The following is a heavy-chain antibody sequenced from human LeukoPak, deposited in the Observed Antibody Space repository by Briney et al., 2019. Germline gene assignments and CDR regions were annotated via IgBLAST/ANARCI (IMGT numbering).Heavy chain of an antibody. CDR2: ISSSSTI. Sequence: GGSLRLSCAASGFTFSSYSMNWVRQAPGKGLEWVSYISSSSTIYYADSVKGRFTISRDNAKNSLYLQMNSLRAADTAVYYCARDKGTSYLSSFDYWGQGTLVTVSS. D-gene: IGHD6-6*01. J-gene: IGHJ4*02. CDR3: ARDKGTSYLSSFDY. CDR1: GFTFSSYS. V-gene: IGHV3-48*01.